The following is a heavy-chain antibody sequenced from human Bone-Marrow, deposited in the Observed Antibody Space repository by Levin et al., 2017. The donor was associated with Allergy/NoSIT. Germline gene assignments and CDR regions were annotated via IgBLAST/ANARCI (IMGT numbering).Heavy chain of an antibody. CDR3: ARGGGSGSYKNFYS. CDR1: GYNINDYH. J-gene: IGHJ4*02. V-gene: IGHV1-2*02. D-gene: IGHD3-10*01. CDR2: INPSGGDT. Sequence: ASVKVSCKASGYNINDYHLHWARQAPGQGLEWVGWINPSGGDTNYAQNFQGRVTMTRDTSINTAYMELNSLYSDDTAVYYCARGGGSGSYKNFYSWGQGTLVTVSS.